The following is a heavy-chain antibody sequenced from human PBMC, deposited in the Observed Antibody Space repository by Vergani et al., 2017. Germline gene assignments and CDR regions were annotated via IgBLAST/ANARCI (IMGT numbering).Heavy chain of an antibody. CDR3: ARDPLYYDFWRGQKRNDAFDI. Sequence: QVQLVESGGGVVQPGRSLRLSCAASGFTFSSYGMHWVRQAPGKGLEWVAVIWYDGSNKYYADSVKGRFTISRDNSKNTLYLQMNSLRAEDTAVYYCARDPLYYDFWRGQKRNDAFDIWGQGTMVTVSS. CDR2: IWYDGSNK. D-gene: IGHD3-3*01. J-gene: IGHJ3*02. V-gene: IGHV3-33*01. CDR1: GFTFSSYG.